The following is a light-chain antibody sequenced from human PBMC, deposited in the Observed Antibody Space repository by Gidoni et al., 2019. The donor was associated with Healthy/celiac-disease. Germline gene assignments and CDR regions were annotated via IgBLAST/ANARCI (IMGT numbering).Light chain of an antibody. V-gene: IGLV2-23*02. CDR3: CLYAGSSTV. Sequence: QSALTQPASVSGSPGQAITISCTVTSSDVGSYNLVYWYQQHQGKAPKLRIYEVSKRPSGVSNRFSGSQSGNTASLTISGLQADDEADYYCCLYAGSSTVFGGGTKLTVL. J-gene: IGLJ3*02. CDR2: EVS. CDR1: SSDVGSYNL.